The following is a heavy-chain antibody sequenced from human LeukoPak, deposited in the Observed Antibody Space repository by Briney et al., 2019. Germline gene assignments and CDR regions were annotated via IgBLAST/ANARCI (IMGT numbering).Heavy chain of an antibody. CDR3: ARAVLGYCSSTSCYQIDY. J-gene: IGHJ4*02. CDR2: ISAYNGNT. D-gene: IGHD2-2*01. Sequence: GASVKVSCKASVYTFTSYGISWVRQAPGQGLEWMGWISAYNGNTNYAQKLQGRVTMTTDTTTSTAYMELRSLRSEDTAVYYCARAVLGYCSSTSCYQIDYWGQGTLVTVPS. V-gene: IGHV1-18*01. CDR1: VYTFTSYG.